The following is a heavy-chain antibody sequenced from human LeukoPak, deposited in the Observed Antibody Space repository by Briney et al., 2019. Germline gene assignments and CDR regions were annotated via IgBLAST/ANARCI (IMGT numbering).Heavy chain of an antibody. D-gene: IGHD2-15*01. CDR3: ARDPNYCSGRSCYYFDY. CDR2: ISSSSTRT. V-gene: IGHV3-48*01. CDR1: GFTFSTYS. J-gene: IGHJ4*02. Sequence: GGSLRLSCTASGFTFSTYSLNWVRQAPGKGLEWISYISSSSTRTYYADSVKGRFTISRDSAKNSLYLRMNSLRAEDTAVYYCARDPNYCSGRSCYYFDYWGQGTLVTVSS.